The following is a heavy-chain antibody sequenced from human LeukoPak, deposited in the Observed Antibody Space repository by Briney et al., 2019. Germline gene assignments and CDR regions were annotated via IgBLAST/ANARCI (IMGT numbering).Heavy chain of an antibody. CDR3: ARDRHYYDSSGYLGASYWFDP. CDR1: GGSISSGGYS. CDR2: IYHSGST. V-gene: IGHV4-30-2*01. Sequence: PSQTLSLTWAVSGGSISSGGYSWSWIRQPPGKGLEWIGYIYHSGSTYYNPSLKSRVTISVDRSKNQFSLKLSSVTAADTAVYYCARDRHYYDSSGYLGASYWFDPWGQGTLVTVSS. D-gene: IGHD3-22*01. J-gene: IGHJ5*02.